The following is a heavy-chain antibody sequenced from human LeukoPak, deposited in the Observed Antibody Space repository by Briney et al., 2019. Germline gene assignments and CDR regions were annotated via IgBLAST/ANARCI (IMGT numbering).Heavy chain of an antibody. J-gene: IGHJ6*02. CDR2: IIPILGIA. V-gene: IGHV1-69*02. Sequence: SSVKVSCKASGGTFSSYTISWVRQAPGQGLEWMGRIIPILGIANYAQKFQGRVTITADKSTSTAYMELSSLRSEDTAVYYCARVGTGYYYGMDVWGQGTTVTVSS. CDR3: ARVGTGYYYGMDV. D-gene: IGHD3/OR15-3a*01. CDR1: GGTFSSYT.